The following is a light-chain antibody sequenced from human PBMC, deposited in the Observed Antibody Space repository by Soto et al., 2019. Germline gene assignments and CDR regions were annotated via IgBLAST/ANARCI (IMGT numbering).Light chain of an antibody. CDR3: HSRA. Sequence: DIEMTQSPSTLSASVGDRVTITCRASQSISSWLAWYQQKPGKAPKLLIYTASSLESGAPSRFSGSGSGTEFTLTISSLQPDDFATYFCHSRAFGQGTRLAI. V-gene: IGKV1-5*03. J-gene: IGKJ5*01. CDR2: TAS. CDR1: QSISSW.